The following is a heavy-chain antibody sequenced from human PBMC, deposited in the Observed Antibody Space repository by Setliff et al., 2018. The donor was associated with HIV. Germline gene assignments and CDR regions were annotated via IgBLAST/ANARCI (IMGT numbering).Heavy chain of an antibody. Sequence: PLETLSLTCAAFGGSFTDYYWIWIRQPPGKGLEWIGEINHSGSTHYNPSLKSRFIISVDTSKNQFSLKVNSMTAADTAVYYCARGARLLAAYSDRWDYFYMAVWGKGTTVTVSS. CDR3: ARGARLLAAYSDRWDYFYMAV. V-gene: IGHV4-34*01. CDR2: INHSGST. D-gene: IGHD1-26*01. CDR1: GGSFTDYY. J-gene: IGHJ6*03.